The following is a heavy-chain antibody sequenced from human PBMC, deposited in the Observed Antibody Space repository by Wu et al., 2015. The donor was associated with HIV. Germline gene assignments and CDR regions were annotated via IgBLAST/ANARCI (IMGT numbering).Heavy chain of an antibody. J-gene: IGHJ4*02. CDR3: ASPRSPGFSSAWPTYFDY. V-gene: IGHV1-69*05. Sequence: QVQLVQSGAEVKKPGASVKVSCKVSGYTLTELSMHWVRQAPGKGLEWMGGIIPIFGTVNYAQKFQGRVTITTDESTSTAYMRLSSLRSEDTAVYFCASPRSPGFSSAWPTYFDYWGQGTLVTVSP. CDR2: IIPIFGTV. D-gene: IGHD6-25*01. CDR1: GYTLTELS.